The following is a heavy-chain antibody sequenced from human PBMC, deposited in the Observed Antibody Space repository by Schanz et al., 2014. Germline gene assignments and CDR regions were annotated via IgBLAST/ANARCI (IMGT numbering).Heavy chain of an antibody. D-gene: IGHD2-2*01. J-gene: IGHJ6*02. CDR1: KFTFSNYA. V-gene: IGHV3-23*01. Sequence: EVQLLESGGGLVQPGGSLRLSCAASKFTFSNYAMSWVRQAPGKGLEWVSSISGSGGGTYYADSVKGRFTVSRDNSKNTLYLQMNSLRAGDTAVYYCARVCQNKYIVVRSGWSDGMDVWGQGTAVTVSS. CDR3: ARVCQNKYIVVRSGWSDGMDV. CDR2: ISGSGGGT.